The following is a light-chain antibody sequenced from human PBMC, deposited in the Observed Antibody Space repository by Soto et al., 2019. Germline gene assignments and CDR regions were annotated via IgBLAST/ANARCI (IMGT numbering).Light chain of an antibody. V-gene: IGKV3D-15*01. CDR1: QSVSSN. J-gene: IGKJ1*01. CDR2: GAS. Sequence: EIVMTQSPATLSASPVERATLSCRASQSVSSNLAWYQQKPGQAPRLLIYGASSRATGIPDRFSGSGSGTDFTLTISRLEPEDFAVYYCQQSETFGQGTKVE. CDR3: QQSET.